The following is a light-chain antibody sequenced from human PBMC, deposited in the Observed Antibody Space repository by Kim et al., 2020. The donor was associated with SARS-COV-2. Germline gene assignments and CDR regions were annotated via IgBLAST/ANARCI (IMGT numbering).Light chain of an antibody. V-gene: IGKV3-20*01. Sequence: EIVLTQSPGILSLSPGESVTLSCRASESVSSSYLAWYQQKSGQAPRLLIYAASSRATGIPDRFSGRGSGTALILTISRVEPEDSAVYYCQQYGSTRLTFGQGTRLEIK. CDR2: AAS. CDR3: QQYGSTRLT. J-gene: IGKJ5*01. CDR1: ESVSSSY.